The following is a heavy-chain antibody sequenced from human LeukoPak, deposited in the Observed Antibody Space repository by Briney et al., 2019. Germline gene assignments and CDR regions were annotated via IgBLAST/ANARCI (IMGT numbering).Heavy chain of an antibody. CDR2: IDPSNSYT. D-gene: IGHD6-13*01. Sequence: GASLRISCKGLGNSFISYWISWGRQMPGKGLEWLGGIDPSNSYTNYSPSFQGHVTISADKSISTAYLQWSSLKASDTALYYWARHLSGYSSSGWFDYWGQGTLVTVSS. J-gene: IGHJ4*02. CDR1: GNSFISYW. V-gene: IGHV5-10-1*01. CDR3: ARHLSGYSSSGWFDY.